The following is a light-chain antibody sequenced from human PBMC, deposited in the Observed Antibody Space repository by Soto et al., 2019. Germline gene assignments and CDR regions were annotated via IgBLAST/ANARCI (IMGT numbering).Light chain of an antibody. CDR2: DAS. Sequence: EIVLTQSPATLALSPGDIATLSCSASRGVSSSLAWYQQKPGQAPRLLIYDASNRATGIPARFSGSGSGTDFTLTISSLEPEDFAVYYFQQRSNWPMSTFGQGTRLEIK. J-gene: IGKJ5*01. CDR3: QQRSNWPMST. CDR1: RGVSSS. V-gene: IGKV3-11*01.